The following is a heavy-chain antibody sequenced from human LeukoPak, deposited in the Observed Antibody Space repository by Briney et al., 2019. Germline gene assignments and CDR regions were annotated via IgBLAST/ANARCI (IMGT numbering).Heavy chain of an antibody. CDR1: GGSISSGGYS. CDR3: ARVGYSYGQYYFDY. CDR2: IYYSGST. D-gene: IGHD5-18*01. V-gene: IGHV4-61*08. J-gene: IGHJ4*02. Sequence: SETLSLTCAVSGGSISSGGYSWSWIRQPPGKGLEWIGYIYYSGSTNYNPSLKSRVTISVDTSKNQFSLKLSSVTAADTAVYYCARVGYSYGQYYFDYWGQGTLVTVSS.